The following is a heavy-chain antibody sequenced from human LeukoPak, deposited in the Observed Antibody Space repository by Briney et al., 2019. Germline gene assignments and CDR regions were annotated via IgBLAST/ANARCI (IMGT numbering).Heavy chain of an antibody. CDR2: MYYGGST. CDR3: ARSLPATVAGANWYDP. V-gene: IGHV4-59*01. D-gene: IGHD6-19*01. J-gene: IGHJ5*02. CDR1: GGSISSYY. Sequence: PSETLSLTCTVAGGSISSYYWSWIRQAPGKGLEWIGYMYYGGSTNYNPSLRSRLSMSADTSRNQLSLKLTSVTTADTAVYYCARSLPATVAGANWYDPWGQGTLVIVSS.